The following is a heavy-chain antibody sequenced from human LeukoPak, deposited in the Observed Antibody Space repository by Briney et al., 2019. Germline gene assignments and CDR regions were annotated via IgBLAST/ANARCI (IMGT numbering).Heavy chain of an antibody. J-gene: IGHJ6*02. D-gene: IGHD2-2*02. CDR2: IYHSGST. CDR1: GGSISSGGYS. Sequence: SQTLSLTCAVSGGSISSGGYSWSWIWQPPGKGLEWIGYIYHSGSTYYNPSLKSRVTISVDRSKNQFSLKLSSVTAADTAVYYCARDCSSTSCYIHGMDVWGQGTTVTVSS. V-gene: IGHV4-30-2*01. CDR3: ARDCSSTSCYIHGMDV.